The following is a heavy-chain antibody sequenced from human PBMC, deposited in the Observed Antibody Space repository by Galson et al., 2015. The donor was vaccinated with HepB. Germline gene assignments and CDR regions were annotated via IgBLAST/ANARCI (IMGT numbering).Heavy chain of an antibody. D-gene: IGHD7-27*01. CDR2: ISYDGSNK. V-gene: IGHV3-30*04. CDR1: GFTFSSYA. CDR3: ARELGPLGSYYYGMDV. J-gene: IGHJ6*02. Sequence: SLRLSCAASGFTFSSYAMHWVRQAPGKGLEWVAVISYDGSNKYYADSVKGRFTISRDNSKNTLYLQMNSLRAEDTAVYYCARELGPLGSYYYGMDVWGQGTTVTVSS.